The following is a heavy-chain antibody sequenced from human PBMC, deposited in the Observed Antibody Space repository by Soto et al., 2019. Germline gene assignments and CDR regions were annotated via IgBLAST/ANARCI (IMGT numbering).Heavy chain of an antibody. CDR1: GFTPSSHW. CDR2: INRDGSTI. V-gene: IGHV3-74*01. J-gene: IGHJ3*02. CDR3: ARVADCTYSSNCNGRAAFDM. D-gene: IGHD6-13*01. Sequence: EVQLVESGGGLAQPGGSLRLSCAASGFTPSSHWMHWVRQAPGKGLVWVSRINRDGSTINYDDSVRGRYTISRDNAKNTLSLQMNSLRAEDTAVYYCARVADCTYSSNCNGRAAFDMWGQGTMVTVSS.